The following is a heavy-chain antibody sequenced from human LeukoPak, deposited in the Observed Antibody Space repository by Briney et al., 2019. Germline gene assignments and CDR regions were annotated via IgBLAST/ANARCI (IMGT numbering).Heavy chain of an antibody. CDR1: GGSISSYY. V-gene: IGHV4-59*01. J-gene: IGHJ4*02. CDR3: ARSLPPYYYDSSGYFNFDY. D-gene: IGHD3-22*01. CDR2: IYYSGST. Sequence: SSETLSLTCTVSGGSISSYYWSWIRQPPGKGLEWIGYIYYSGSTNYNPSLKSRVTISVETSKNEFSLKLRSVTAADTAVYYCARSLPPYYYDSSGYFNFDYWGQGTLVTVSS.